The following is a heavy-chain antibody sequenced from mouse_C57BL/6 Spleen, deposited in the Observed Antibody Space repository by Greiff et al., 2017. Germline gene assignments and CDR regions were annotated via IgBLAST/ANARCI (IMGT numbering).Heavy chain of an antibody. D-gene: IGHD2-3*01. CDR1: GYSITSGYY. Sequence: VQLKESGPGLVKPSQSLSLTCSVTGYSITSGYYWNWIRQFPGNKLEWMGYISYDGSNNYNPSLKNRISITRDTSKNQFLLKLNSVTTEDTATYYCARADGYYGGDAMDYWGQGTSVTVSS. CDR2: ISYDGSN. J-gene: IGHJ4*01. V-gene: IGHV3-6*01. CDR3: ARADGYYGGDAMDY.